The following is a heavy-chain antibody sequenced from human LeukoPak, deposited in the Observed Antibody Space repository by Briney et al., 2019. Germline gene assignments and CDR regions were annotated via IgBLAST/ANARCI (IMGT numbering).Heavy chain of an antibody. CDR1: GYTLTELS. Sequence: ASVKVSCKVSGYTLTELSMHWVRQAPGKGLEWMGGFDPEDGETIHAQKFQGRVTMTEDTSTDTAYMELSSLRSEDTAVYYCATAARLVIISPFDYWGQGTLVTVSS. CDR3: ATAARLVIISPFDY. CDR2: FDPEDGET. V-gene: IGHV1-24*01. J-gene: IGHJ4*02. D-gene: IGHD3-9*01.